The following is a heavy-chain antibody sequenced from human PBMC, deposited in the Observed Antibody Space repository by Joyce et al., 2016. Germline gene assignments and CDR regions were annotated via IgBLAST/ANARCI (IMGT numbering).Heavy chain of an antibody. CDR2: ISAYNGKT. J-gene: IGHJ4*02. CDR1: GYTFNTFD. D-gene: IGHD3-10*02. V-gene: IGHV1-18*04. Sequence: QVQLVQSGPEVKKPGASVKVSCKASGYTFNTFDISWVRQAPGQGLEWMGWISAYNGKTYYPQKFQDRVTMATDTSTNTAYMELRSLRSDDTAVYYCARDVPPFDYWGQGTLVTVSS. CDR3: ARDVPPFDY.